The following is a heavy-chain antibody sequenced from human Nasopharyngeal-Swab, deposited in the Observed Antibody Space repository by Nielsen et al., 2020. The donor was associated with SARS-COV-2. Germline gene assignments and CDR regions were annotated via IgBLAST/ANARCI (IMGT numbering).Heavy chain of an antibody. J-gene: IGHJ5*02. Sequence: VSLRLSCTVSGVSITSQYWSWIRPPPGKGLEWIGYICHNSGTSYNPSLKSRVTMFMDTSKNQFSLRLKSVTAANTAVYYCAREGTTGWFDPWGQGTIVTVSS. CDR3: AREGTTGWFDP. CDR2: ICHNSGT. D-gene: IGHD1-1*01. V-gene: IGHV4-59*11. CDR1: GVSITSQY.